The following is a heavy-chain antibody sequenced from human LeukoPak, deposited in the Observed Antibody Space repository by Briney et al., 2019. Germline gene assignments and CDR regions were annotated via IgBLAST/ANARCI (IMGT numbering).Heavy chain of an antibody. V-gene: IGHV3-23*01. CDR2: ITGDGKII. CDR1: GFTFRTYA. J-gene: IGHJ6*02. D-gene: IGHD3-22*01. CDR3: AKRRYYDSSGPARIYYYYYGMDV. Sequence: GGSLRLSCAASGFTFRTYAMNWVRQAPGKGLEWVSVITGDGKIIYYADSVKGRFTISRDNSKNTLYLQMNSLRAEDTAVYYCAKRRYYDSSGPARIYYYYYGMDVWGQGTTVTVSS.